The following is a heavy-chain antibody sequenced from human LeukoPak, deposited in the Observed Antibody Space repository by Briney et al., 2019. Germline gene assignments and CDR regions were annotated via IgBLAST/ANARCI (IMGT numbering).Heavy chain of an antibody. Sequence: GGSLRLSCAGSGFIFTNTWMNWVRQAPGKGLEWVGRIKSETDGGTTDYAAPLKGRFTISRDDSKNTLYLQMNSLRTEDTAIYYRALRYCSSTSCHRGTFDIWGQGTMVTVSS. D-gene: IGHD2-2*01. V-gene: IGHV3-15*01. J-gene: IGHJ3*02. CDR2: IKSETDGGTT. CDR1: GFIFTNTW. CDR3: ALRYCSSTSCHRGTFDI.